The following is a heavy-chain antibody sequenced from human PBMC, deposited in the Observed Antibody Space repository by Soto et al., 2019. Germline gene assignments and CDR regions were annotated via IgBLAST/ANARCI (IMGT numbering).Heavy chain of an antibody. Sequence: ASVKVSCKVSGYTLTELSMHWVRQAPGKGLEWMGGFDPEDGETIYAQKFQGRVTMTEDKSKDTAYMELSSLRSEDTAVYYCATPLWGAARPGNFDYWGQGTLVTVSS. V-gene: IGHV1-24*01. J-gene: IGHJ4*02. CDR3: ATPLWGAARPGNFDY. D-gene: IGHD6-6*01. CDR2: FDPEDGET. CDR1: GYTLTELS.